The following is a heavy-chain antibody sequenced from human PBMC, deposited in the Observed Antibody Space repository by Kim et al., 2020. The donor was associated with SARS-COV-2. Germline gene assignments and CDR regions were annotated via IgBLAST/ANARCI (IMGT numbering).Heavy chain of an antibody. CDR3: AYLDSDMITTSPRPK. Sequence: GVSRRLSCSNSGFSSINYWMSWVRQPPGKGLEWLSMIQKDGSDPLYVDSVKGRFTISRDNAKNSLFLQMNSLRVEDTATYYCAYLDSDMITTSPRPKWGRGTRVTVS. V-gene: IGHV3-7*01. D-gene: IGHD5-18*01. CDR1: GFSSINYW. CDR2: IQKDGSDP. J-gene: IGHJ1*01.